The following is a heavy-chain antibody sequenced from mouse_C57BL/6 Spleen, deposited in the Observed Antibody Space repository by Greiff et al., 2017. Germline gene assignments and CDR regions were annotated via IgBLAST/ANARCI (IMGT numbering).Heavy chain of an antibody. Sequence: VQLQQPGAELVKPGASVKLSCKASGYTFTSYWMHWVKQRPGQGLEWIGMIHPNSGSTNYNEKFKSKATLTVDKSSSTAYMQLSSLTSEDSAVYYCAREGGYGSSYGGYAMDYWGQGTSVTVSS. J-gene: IGHJ4*01. CDR1: GYTFTSYW. V-gene: IGHV1-64*01. D-gene: IGHD1-1*01. CDR2: IHPNSGST. CDR3: AREGGYGSSYGGYAMDY.